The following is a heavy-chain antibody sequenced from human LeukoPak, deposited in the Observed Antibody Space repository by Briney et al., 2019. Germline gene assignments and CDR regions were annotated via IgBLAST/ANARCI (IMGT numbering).Heavy chain of an antibody. J-gene: IGHJ4*02. V-gene: IGHV3-30*04. CDR1: GFTFSSYA. Sequence: PGGSLRLSCAASGFTFSSYAMHWVRQAPGKGLEWVAVISYDGSNKYYADSVKGRFTISRDNSKNTLYLQVNSLRAEDTAVYYCARDQGSSSYLDYWGQGTLVTVSS. CDR3: ARDQGSSSYLDY. D-gene: IGHD6-13*01. CDR2: ISYDGSNK.